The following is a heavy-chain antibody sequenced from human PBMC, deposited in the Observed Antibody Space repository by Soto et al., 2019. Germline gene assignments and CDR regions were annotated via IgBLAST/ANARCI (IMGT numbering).Heavy chain of an antibody. CDR1: GGSFSGYY. Sequence: PSETLSLTCAVYGGSFSGYYWSWIRQPPGKGLEWIGEINHSGSTSYNPSLKSRVTISVDTSKNQFSLKLNSVTAADTAVYYCARGRMYSSSRPRKYYFDYWGQGTLVTVSS. J-gene: IGHJ4*02. V-gene: IGHV4-34*01. CDR2: INHSGST. D-gene: IGHD6-13*01. CDR3: ARGRMYSSSRPRKYYFDY.